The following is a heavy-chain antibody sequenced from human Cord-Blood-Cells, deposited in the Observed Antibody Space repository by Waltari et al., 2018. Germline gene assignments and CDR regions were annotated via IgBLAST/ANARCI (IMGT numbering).Heavy chain of an antibody. V-gene: IGHV1-2*04. D-gene: IGHD7-27*01. CDR3: ARAWGTWTKHDYYYYGMDV. Sequence: QVQLVQSGAEVKKPGASVKVSCKASGYTFTGYYMHWVRQAPGQGLEWMGWINPNSGGTNYAQKFQGWVTMTRDTSISTAYMELSRLRSDDTAVYYCARAWGTWTKHDYYYYGMDVWGQGTTVTISS. CDR2: INPNSGGT. J-gene: IGHJ6*02. CDR1: GYTFTGYY.